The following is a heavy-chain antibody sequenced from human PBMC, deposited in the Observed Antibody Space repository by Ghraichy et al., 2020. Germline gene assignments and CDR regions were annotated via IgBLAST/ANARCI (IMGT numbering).Heavy chain of an antibody. J-gene: IGHJ6*02. CDR1: GFIFSSYA. Sequence: GALRLSCAASGFIFSSYAMHWVRQAPGKGLVWVASISFDGSNKYYGDSVKGRFTISRDNSKNTVYIQMNSLTAEDTAVYYCNVEAVDSEDYYYGMDVWGQGTTVTVSS. D-gene: IGHD3-9*01. V-gene: IGHV3-30*03. CDR2: ISFDGSNK. CDR3: NVEAVDSEDYYYGMDV.